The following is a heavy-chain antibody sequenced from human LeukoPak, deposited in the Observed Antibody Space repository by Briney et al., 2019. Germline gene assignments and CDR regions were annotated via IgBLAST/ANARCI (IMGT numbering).Heavy chain of an antibody. Sequence: SETLSLTCTVSGGSISSYYWSWIRQPPGKGLEWIGYIYYSGSTNYNPSLKSRVTISVDTSKNQFSLKLSSVTAADPAVYYCARGVWFDPWGQGTLVTVSS. CDR2: IYYSGST. D-gene: IGHD3-10*01. CDR3: ARGVWFDP. J-gene: IGHJ5*02. CDR1: GGSISSYY. V-gene: IGHV4-59*01.